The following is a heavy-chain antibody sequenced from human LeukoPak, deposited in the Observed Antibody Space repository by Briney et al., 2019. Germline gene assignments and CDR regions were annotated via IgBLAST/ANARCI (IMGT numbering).Heavy chain of an antibody. CDR1: GITPSSNY. D-gene: IGHD2/OR15-2a*01. CDR3: ATSTSNKDFDY. Sequence: GGFLRLSCAVSGITPSSNYMSWVRQSPGKGLEWVSVIYSGGSTYYADSVKGRFTISRDNSRNTLYLQMNSLRAEDTALYYCATSTSNKDFDYWGQGTLVTVSS. J-gene: IGHJ4*02. V-gene: IGHV3-66*02. CDR2: IYSGGST.